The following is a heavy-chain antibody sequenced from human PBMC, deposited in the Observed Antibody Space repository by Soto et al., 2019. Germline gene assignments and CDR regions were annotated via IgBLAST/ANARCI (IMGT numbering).Heavy chain of an antibody. CDR2: INPSGGST. J-gene: IGHJ6*02. Sequence: QVQLVQSGAEVKKPGASVKVSCKASGYTFTSYHMHWVRQAPGQGLEWMGIINPSGGSTSYAQKFQGRVTMTRDTSTSTVYMELSSLRSEDTAVYYCARGGGTSSSSEGHYYGMDVWGQGTTVTVSS. V-gene: IGHV1-46*01. CDR1: GYTFTSYH. CDR3: ARGGGTSSSSEGHYYGMDV. D-gene: IGHD6-6*01.